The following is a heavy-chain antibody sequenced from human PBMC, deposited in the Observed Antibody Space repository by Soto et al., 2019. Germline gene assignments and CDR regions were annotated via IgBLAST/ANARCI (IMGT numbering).Heavy chain of an antibody. CDR1: GGTFSSYA. Sequence: SVKVSCKASGGTFSSYAISWVRQAPGQGLEWMGGIIPIFGTANYAQKYQGRVTITADESTSTAYMELSSLRSEDTAVYYCATEEDIVLVPAAISDYYYGMDVWGQ. J-gene: IGHJ6*02. D-gene: IGHD2-2*01. CDR2: IIPIFGTA. CDR3: ATEEDIVLVPAAISDYYYGMDV. V-gene: IGHV1-69*13.